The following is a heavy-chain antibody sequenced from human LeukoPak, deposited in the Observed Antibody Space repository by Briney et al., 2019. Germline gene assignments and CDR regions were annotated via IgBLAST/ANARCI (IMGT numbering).Heavy chain of an antibody. CDR1: GFTFSSYW. CDR3: AKGAHASGTYSFDY. Sequence: GGSLRLSCAASGFTFSSYWMSWVRQAPGKGLEWVANIKQDGSEKYYVDSVKGRFTISRDNAKNSLYLQTNSLRAEDTAVYYCAKGAHASGTYSFDYWGQGTLVTVSS. J-gene: IGHJ4*02. V-gene: IGHV3-7*01. CDR2: IKQDGSEK. D-gene: IGHD3-10*01.